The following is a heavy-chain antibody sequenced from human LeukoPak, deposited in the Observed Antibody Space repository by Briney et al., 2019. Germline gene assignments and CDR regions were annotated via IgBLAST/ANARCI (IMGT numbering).Heavy chain of an antibody. Sequence: PSETLSLTCTVSGYSISSGYYWGWIRQPPGKGLEWVGSIYHSGSTYYNPSLKSRVTISVDTSKNQFSLKLSSVTAADTAVYYCARDGQGYGDYLLGGAFDIWGQGTMVTVSS. CDR1: GYSISSGYY. CDR3: ARDGQGYGDYLLGGAFDI. D-gene: IGHD4-17*01. V-gene: IGHV4-38-2*02. J-gene: IGHJ3*02. CDR2: IYHSGST.